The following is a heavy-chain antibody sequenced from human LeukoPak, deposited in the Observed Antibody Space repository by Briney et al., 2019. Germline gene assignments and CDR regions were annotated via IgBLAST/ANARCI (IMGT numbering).Heavy chain of an antibody. Sequence: PSETLSLTCTVSGGSISSGGHYWSWIRQHPGKGLEWIGYIYYSGSTYYNPSLKSRVTISVDTSKNQFSLKLSSVTAADTAVYYCAGYYLGYLHNYWGQGTLVTVSS. D-gene: IGHD7-27*01. CDR2: IYYSGST. CDR1: GGSISSGGHY. J-gene: IGHJ4*02. CDR3: AGYYLGYLHNY. V-gene: IGHV4-31*03.